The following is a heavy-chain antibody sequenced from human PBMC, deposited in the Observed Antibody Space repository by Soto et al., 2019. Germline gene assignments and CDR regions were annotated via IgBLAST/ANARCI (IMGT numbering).Heavy chain of an antibody. Sequence: ASVKVSCKASGYNFTSHYMHWVRQAPGQGLESMGIIYPRGGTTIYAQKFQGRVTMTRDTSISTAYMELSRLGSDDTAVYYCARKLELRGSYYYYYDMDVWGQGTTVTVSS. CDR1: GYNFTSHY. D-gene: IGHD1-7*01. CDR3: ARKLELRGSYYYYYDMDV. CDR2: IYPRGGTT. V-gene: IGHV1-46*01. J-gene: IGHJ6*02.